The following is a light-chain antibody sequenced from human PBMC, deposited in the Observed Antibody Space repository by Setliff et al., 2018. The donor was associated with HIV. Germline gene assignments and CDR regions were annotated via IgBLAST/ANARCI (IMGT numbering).Light chain of an antibody. CDR3: AAWDDNLNAWV. J-gene: IGLJ3*02. Sequence: QSVLTQPPSASGTPGQRITISCSGSSSNIGSNFVYWYQHLPGTAPKPLIYKNNQRPSGVPDRFSGSKSGTSGSLAISGLRSEDEADYSCAAWDDNLNAWVFGGGTKVTVL. CDR2: KNN. CDR1: SSNIGSNF. V-gene: IGLV1-47*01.